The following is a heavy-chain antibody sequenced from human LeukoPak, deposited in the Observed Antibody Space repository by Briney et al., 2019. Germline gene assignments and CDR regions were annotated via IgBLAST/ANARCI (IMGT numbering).Heavy chain of an antibody. CDR3: ARVVDHDYGDYYLDY. D-gene: IGHD4-17*01. V-gene: IGHV3-20*04. CDR2: INWNGGST. J-gene: IGHJ4*02. CDR1: AFTFDDYG. Sequence: GGSLRLSCAASAFTFDDYGMNWVRQAPGKGLEWVSGINWNGGSTRYADSVKGRFTISRDNAKNSLYLQMNSLRAEDTALYYCARVVDHDYGDYYLDYWGQGTLVTVSS.